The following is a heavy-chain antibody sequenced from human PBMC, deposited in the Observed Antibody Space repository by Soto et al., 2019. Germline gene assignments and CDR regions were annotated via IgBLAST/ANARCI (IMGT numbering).Heavy chain of an antibody. V-gene: IGHV3-15*07. J-gene: IGHJ4*02. CDR1: GFTFANAW. CDR2: IKSNTDGGTT. CDR3: ARLPPSPVGDILTWYYFDY. D-gene: IGHD3-9*01. Sequence: GGSLRLSCAASGFTFANAWINWVRQAPGKGLEWVGRIKSNTDGGTTDFAEPVNGRFALSRDDSNNMVYLQMNSLRAEDTAVYYCARLPPSPVGDILTWYYFDYWGQGTLVTVSS.